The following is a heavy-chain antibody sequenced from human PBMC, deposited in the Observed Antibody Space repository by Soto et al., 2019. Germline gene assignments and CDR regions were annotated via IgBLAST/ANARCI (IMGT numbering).Heavy chain of an antibody. D-gene: IGHD2-2*01. V-gene: IGHV1-3*05. Sequence: QVQLVQSGAEEKKPGASVKVSCKASGYTFVRHAMNRVRQAPGQRLEWMGWINAGNGNTKYSQKFQGRVTITRDTSARTAYMELSSLRSEDTAVYYCACHSLLAPEPYGMDVWGQGTTVIVSS. J-gene: IGHJ6*02. CDR3: ACHSLLAPEPYGMDV. CDR1: GYTFVRHA. CDR2: INAGNGNT.